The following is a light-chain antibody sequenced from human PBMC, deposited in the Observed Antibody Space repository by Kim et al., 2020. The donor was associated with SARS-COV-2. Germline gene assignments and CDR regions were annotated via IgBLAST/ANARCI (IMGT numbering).Light chain of an antibody. V-gene: IGLV3-21*04. J-gene: IGLJ1*01. Sequence: APGKAARITCGGNNIGSKSVHWYQQQPGQAPVLVIYYDSDRPSGIPERFSGSNSGNTATLTISRVEAGDEADYYCQVWDSSSDNYVFGTGTKVTVL. CDR2: YDS. CDR1: NIGSKS. CDR3: QVWDSSSDNYV.